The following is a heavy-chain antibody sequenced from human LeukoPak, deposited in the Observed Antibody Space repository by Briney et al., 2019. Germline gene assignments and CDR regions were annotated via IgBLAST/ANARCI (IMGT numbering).Heavy chain of an antibody. Sequence: ASVKVSCKASGYTFTDYGISWVRQVPGQGLEWMGWISTYNGDTNFAQKFQGRVTMTTDTSTSTAYMELRSLTSDDTAVYYCARGSYYDYWGQGTLVTVSS. J-gene: IGHJ4*02. CDR1: GYTFTDYG. CDR2: ISTYNGDT. D-gene: IGHD1-26*01. CDR3: ARGSYYDY. V-gene: IGHV1-18*01.